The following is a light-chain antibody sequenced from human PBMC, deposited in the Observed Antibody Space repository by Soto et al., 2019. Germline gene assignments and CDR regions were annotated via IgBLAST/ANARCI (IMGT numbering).Light chain of an antibody. Sequence: QSALTQPASVSGSPGQSITISCTGTSSDVGGYNYVSWYQQHPGKAPKLMIYDVSHRPSGVSNRFSGSKSGNTASLTISGLQAEDEADYYCSSYTSSSLYVFGPGTKLTVL. V-gene: IGLV2-14*01. CDR3: SSYTSSSLYV. J-gene: IGLJ1*01. CDR2: DVS. CDR1: SSDVGGYNY.